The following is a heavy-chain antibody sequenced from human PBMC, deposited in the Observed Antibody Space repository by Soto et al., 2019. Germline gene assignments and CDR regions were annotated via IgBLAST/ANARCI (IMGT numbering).Heavy chain of an antibody. CDR1: GYIFTSYY. V-gene: IGHV1-46*01. Sequence: ASVKVSCKASGYIFTSYYIHWVRQAPGQGLEWMGILNPSGGSTSYAQKFQGRITMTRDTSTSTVYMELSSLRSDDTAVYYCARVHYYGSGSYSEYYFDYWGQGTLVTVPQ. J-gene: IGHJ4*02. CDR2: LNPSGGST. CDR3: ARVHYYGSGSYSEYYFDY. D-gene: IGHD3-10*01.